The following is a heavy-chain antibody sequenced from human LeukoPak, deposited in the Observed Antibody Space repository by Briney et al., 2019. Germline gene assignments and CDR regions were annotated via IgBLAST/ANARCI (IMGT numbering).Heavy chain of an antibody. CDR2: IYTSGST. J-gene: IGHJ5*02. Sequence: PSETLSLTCTVAGGFLSIYYWSWIRQPAGKGLEWIGRIYTSGSTNYNPSLKSRVTMSVDTSKNQFSLKLRSVTAADTAVYYCARDYGGIAVAGTNWFDHWGQGTLVTVSS. CDR1: GGFLSIYY. CDR3: ARDYGGIAVAGTNWFDH. D-gene: IGHD6-19*01. V-gene: IGHV4-4*07.